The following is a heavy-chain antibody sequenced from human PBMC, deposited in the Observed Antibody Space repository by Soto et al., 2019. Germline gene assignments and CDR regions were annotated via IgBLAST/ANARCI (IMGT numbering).Heavy chain of an antibody. D-gene: IGHD3-10*01. V-gene: IGHV4-31*03. CDR1: GGSISNGGYY. Sequence: QVQLQESGPGLVKPSQTLSLTCTVSGGSISNGGYYWSWIRQHPGKGLEWFGYIYYSGSTYYNPSLNSRVSKAVDTSKNQFSLNLSSVQTADTAVYYCARDLLGLNYYGSGSYYKGGMDVWGQGTTVTVSS. J-gene: IGHJ6*02. CDR3: ARDLLGLNYYGSGSYYKGGMDV. CDR2: IYYSGST.